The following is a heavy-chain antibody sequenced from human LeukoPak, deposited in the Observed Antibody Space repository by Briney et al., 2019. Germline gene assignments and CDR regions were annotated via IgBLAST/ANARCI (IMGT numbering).Heavy chain of an antibody. D-gene: IGHD5-12*01. CDR3: ASLVAVSRHWYFDL. CDR1: GGSISTYY. CDR2: LYYSGSP. J-gene: IGHJ2*01. Sequence: PSETLSLTCTVSGGSISTYYWSWIRQPPGKGLEWIGYLYYSGSPNHNPSLKSRVTMSVDTSKNQFSLKLSSVTAADTAVYYCASLVAVSRHWYFDLWGRGTLVTVSS. V-gene: IGHV4-59*01.